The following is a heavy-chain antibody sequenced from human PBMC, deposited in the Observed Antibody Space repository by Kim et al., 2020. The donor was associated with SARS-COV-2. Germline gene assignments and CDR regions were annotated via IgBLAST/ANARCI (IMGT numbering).Heavy chain of an antibody. V-gene: IGHV3-23*01. Sequence: ASVRGRFTISRDNSKNTLYLQMDSLRVEDTAVYYCAKDLLYVSGRAYFDSWGQGVLVTVSS. CDR3: AKDLLYVSGRAYFDS. D-gene: IGHD3-10*01. J-gene: IGHJ4*02.